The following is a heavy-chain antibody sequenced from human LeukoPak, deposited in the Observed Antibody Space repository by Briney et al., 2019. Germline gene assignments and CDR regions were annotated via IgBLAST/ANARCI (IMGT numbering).Heavy chain of an antibody. J-gene: IGHJ3*02. V-gene: IGHV3-53*01. CDR1: GFTVSSNY. Sequence: GGSLRLSCAASGFTVSSNYMSWVRQAPGKGLEWVSVIYSGGSTYYADSVKGRFTISRDNSKNTLYLQMNSLRAEDTAVYYCARGANWNYVYAFDIWGQGTMVTVSS. CDR3: ARGANWNYVYAFDI. D-gene: IGHD1-7*01. CDR2: IYSGGST.